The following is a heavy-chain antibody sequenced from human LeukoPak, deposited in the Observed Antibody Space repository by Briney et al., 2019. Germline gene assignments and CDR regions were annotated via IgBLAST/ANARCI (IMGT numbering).Heavy chain of an antibody. V-gene: IGHV4-4*07. Sequence: SETLSLTCTVSGGSISSYYWSWIRQPAGKGLEWIGRIYTSGSTNYNPSLKSRVIISVDTSKTQFSLKLSSVTAADTGIYYCGRPPQSSASSFFQHWGQGTLVTVSS. CDR2: IYTSGST. CDR1: GGSISSYY. J-gene: IGHJ1*01. CDR3: GRPPQSSASSFFQH. D-gene: IGHD6-6*01.